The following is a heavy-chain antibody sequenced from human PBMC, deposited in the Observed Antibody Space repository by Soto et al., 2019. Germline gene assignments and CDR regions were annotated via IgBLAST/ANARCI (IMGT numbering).Heavy chain of an antibody. V-gene: IGHV3-30-3*01. CDR1: GFTFSSYA. J-gene: IGHJ4*02. D-gene: IGHD3-22*01. CDR3: ARDSYYDSSGRDY. CDR2: ISYDGSNK. Sequence: PGGSLRLSCAASGFTFSSYAMHWVRQAPGKGLEWVAVISYDGSNKYYADSVKGRFTISRDNSKNTLYLQMNSLRAEDTAVYYCARDSYYDSSGRDYWGQGTLVTVSS.